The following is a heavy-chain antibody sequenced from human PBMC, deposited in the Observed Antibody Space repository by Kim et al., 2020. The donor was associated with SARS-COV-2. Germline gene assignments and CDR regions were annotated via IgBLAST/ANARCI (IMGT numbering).Heavy chain of an antibody. CDR1: GYTFTSYA. CDR3: ARDPQVGSSGLPNWVDP. J-gene: IGHJ5*02. D-gene: IGHD6-19*01. CDR2: INTNTGNP. V-gene: IGHV7-4-1*02. Sequence: ASVKVSCKASGYTFTSYAMDWVRQAPGQGLEWMGWINTNTGNPTYAQGFTGRFVFSLDTSVSTAYLQISSLKAGDTAVYYCARDPQVGSSGLPNWVDPWGQATLDTVSS.